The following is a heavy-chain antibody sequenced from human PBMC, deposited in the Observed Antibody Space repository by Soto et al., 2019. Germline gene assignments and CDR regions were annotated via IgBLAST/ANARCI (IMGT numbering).Heavy chain of an antibody. Sequence: GESLKISCNGSGYNFTNSWIAWVRQMPGKGLEWMGVIYPGDSNTKYRPSFQGQVTISADKSINTAYLQWSSLKASDTAMYYCVRGMGDRHLWYYGMDVWGPGTTLTVSS. CDR3: VRGMGDRHLWYYGMDV. CDR2: IYPGDSNT. CDR1: GYNFTNSW. D-gene: IGHD3-3*02. V-gene: IGHV5-51*01. J-gene: IGHJ6*02.